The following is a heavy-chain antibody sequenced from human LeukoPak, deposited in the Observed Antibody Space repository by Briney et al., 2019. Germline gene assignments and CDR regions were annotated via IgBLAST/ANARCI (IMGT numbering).Heavy chain of an antibody. J-gene: IGHJ4*02. D-gene: IGHD3-10*01. Sequence: PGGTLRLSCAASGFTFSSYGMSWVRQAPGEGLEWVSAISGSGGSTYYADSVKGRFTISRDNSKNTLYLQMNSLRAEDTAVYYCARDPPNYYGSGSYSNWGQGTLVTVSS. CDR2: ISGSGGST. CDR3: ARDPPNYYGSGSYSN. CDR1: GFTFSSYG. V-gene: IGHV3-23*01.